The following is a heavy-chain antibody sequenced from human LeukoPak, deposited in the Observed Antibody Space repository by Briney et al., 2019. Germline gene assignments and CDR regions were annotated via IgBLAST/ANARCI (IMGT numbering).Heavy chain of an antibody. CDR2: FYTSGTT. CDR1: GGSISSGNYY. J-gene: IGHJ3*02. Sequence: SETLSLTCTVSGGSISSGNYYWSWIRQPAGKGLEWIGRFYTSGTTNYNPSLKSRVTISIDTSKNQFSLRLSSVTAADTAVYYCARSTYYDSSGYPADAFDIWGQGTMVTVSS. V-gene: IGHV4-61*02. CDR3: ARSTYYDSSGYPADAFDI. D-gene: IGHD3-22*01.